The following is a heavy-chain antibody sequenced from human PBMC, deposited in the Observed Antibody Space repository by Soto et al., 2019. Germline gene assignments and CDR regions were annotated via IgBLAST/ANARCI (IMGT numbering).Heavy chain of an antibody. CDR2: IILIFGTA. J-gene: IGHJ4*02. D-gene: IGHD3-10*01. CDR1: GGTFSSYA. V-gene: IGHV1-69*01. Sequence: QVQLVQSGAEVKKPGSSVKVSCKASGGTFSSYAISWVRQAPGQGLEWMGGIILIFGTANYAQKFQGRVRITADESTSTAYMELSSLRSEDTAVYYCARRGYYGSGSYYIADDYWGQGTLVTVSS. CDR3: ARRGYYGSGSYYIADDY.